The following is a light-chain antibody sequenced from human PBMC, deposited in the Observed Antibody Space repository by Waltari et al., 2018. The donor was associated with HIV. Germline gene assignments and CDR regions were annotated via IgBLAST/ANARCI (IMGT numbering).Light chain of an antibody. CDR1: SSAVGGSNF. Sequence: QSALTQPRSVSGSPGQSVTISCPGTSSAVGGSNFVSCYQQHPGKAPNLMIFDVSKRPSGVPDRFSGSRSGNTASLTISGLQPEDEADYYCCSYAGSYTYVFGTGTKVTVL. CDR2: DVS. J-gene: IGLJ1*01. V-gene: IGLV2-11*01. CDR3: CSYAGSYTYV.